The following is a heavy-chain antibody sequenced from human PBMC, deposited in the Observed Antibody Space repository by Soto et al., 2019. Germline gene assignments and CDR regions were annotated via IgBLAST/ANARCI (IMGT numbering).Heavy chain of an antibody. CDR1: GGSISSGGYS. D-gene: IGHD4-17*01. CDR2: IYHSGST. Sequence: SETLSLTCAVSGGSISSGGYSWRWIRQPPGKGLEWIGYIYHSGSTYYNPSLTSRVTISVDRSKNQFSLKLSSVAAADTAVYYCARGNYGGNSMLHAVDIWGQGTMVT. V-gene: IGHV4-30-2*01. CDR3: ARGNYGGNSMLHAVDI. J-gene: IGHJ3*02.